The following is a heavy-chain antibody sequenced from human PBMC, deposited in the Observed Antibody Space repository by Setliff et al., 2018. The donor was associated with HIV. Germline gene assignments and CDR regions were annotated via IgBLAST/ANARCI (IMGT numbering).Heavy chain of an antibody. J-gene: IGHJ4*02. D-gene: IGHD2-21*01. CDR3: ASRCGGDF. CDR1: GASISSPNYY. V-gene: IGHV4-31*03. CDR2: IYDSGSP. Sequence: PSETLSLTCTVSGASISSPNYYWSWIRQHPGKGLEFIGCIYDSGSPYYNPSLKSRVVISLDTSKNQFSLRLSSVTAADTAVYYCASRCGGDFWGQGTLVTVSS.